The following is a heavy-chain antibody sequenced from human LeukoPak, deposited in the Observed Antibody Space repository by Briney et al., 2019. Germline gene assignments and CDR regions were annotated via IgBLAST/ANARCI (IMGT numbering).Heavy chain of an antibody. CDR2: IYTSGST. V-gene: IGHV4-61*02. J-gene: IGHJ4*02. Sequence: SQTLSLTCTVSGGSISSGSYFWSWIRQPAGKGLEWIGRIYTSGSTNYNPSLKSRVTISPDTSKNQFSLKLSSVTAADTAVYYCARELAGYGKLDYWGQGILVTVS. CDR3: ARELAGYGKLDY. CDR1: GGSISSGSYF. D-gene: IGHD5-12*01.